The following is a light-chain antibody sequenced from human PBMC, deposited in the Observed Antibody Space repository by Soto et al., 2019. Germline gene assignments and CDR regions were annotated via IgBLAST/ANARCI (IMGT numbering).Light chain of an antibody. CDR3: HQYGSSAWT. J-gene: IGKJ1*01. V-gene: IGKV3-20*01. CDR1: QSVSSSY. CDR2: GAS. Sequence: EIVLTQSPGTLSLSPVERATLSFRASQSVSSSYLAWYQQKPGQAPRLLIYGASSRATGIPDRFSGSGSGTDFTLTISRLEPEDFAVYYCHQYGSSAWTFGQGTKVDIK.